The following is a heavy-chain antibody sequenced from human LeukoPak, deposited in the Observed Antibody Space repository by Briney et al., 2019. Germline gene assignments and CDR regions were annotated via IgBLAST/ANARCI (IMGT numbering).Heavy chain of an antibody. V-gene: IGHV4-30-4*08. D-gene: IGHD1-26*01. CDR3: ARAKYSGSYYGADY. CDR2: IYYSGST. CDR1: GGSISSADYY. Sequence: SETPSLTCTVSGGSISSADYYWSWIRKPPGKGLEWIGYIYYSGSTYYNPSLKSRVIISADTSKNQFSLKLSSVTAADTHVYDCARAKYSGSYYGADYWGQGTLVTVSS. J-gene: IGHJ4*02.